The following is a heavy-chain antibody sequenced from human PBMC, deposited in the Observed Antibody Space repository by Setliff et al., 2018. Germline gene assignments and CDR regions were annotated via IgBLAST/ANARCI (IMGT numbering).Heavy chain of an antibody. CDR3: AREQWLDPPGYYYMDV. J-gene: IGHJ6*03. D-gene: IGHD6-19*01. CDR2: IYIGGSA. V-gene: IGHV4-4*07. Sequence: SETLSLTCTVSGGSISRYYWSWIRQPAGKGLEWIGHIYIGGSANYNPSLKSRVTMSIATSKNQFSLKLNSVTAAGMAVYYCAREQWLDPPGYYYMDVWAKGTTVTVSS. CDR1: GGSISRYY.